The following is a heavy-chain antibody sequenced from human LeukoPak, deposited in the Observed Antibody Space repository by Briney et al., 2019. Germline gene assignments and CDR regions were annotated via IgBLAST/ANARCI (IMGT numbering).Heavy chain of an antibody. CDR2: ISGGGANT. Sequence: GGSLRLSCAASGFTFNNYAMSWVRQAPGKGLEWVSSISGGGANTYYADSVKGRFTISRDNSKNTLYLQMNSLRAEDTAVYYCAKGYGSGSFFDYWGQGTLVTVSS. CDR3: AKGYGSGSFFDY. D-gene: IGHD3-10*01. CDR1: GFTFNNYA. V-gene: IGHV3-23*01. J-gene: IGHJ4*02.